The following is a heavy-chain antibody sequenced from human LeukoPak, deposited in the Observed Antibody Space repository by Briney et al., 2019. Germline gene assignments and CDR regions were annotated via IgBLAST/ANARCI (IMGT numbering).Heavy chain of an antibody. D-gene: IGHD1-1*01. Sequence: GGSLRLSCAASGFTFSSYAMHWVRQAPGKGLEWVAVISYDGSNKYYADSVKGRFTISRDNSKNTLYLQMNSLRAEDTAVYYCARDLDWNVRNSFDYCGQGTLVTVSS. V-gene: IGHV3-30-3*01. CDR1: GFTFSSYA. CDR3: ARDLDWNVRNSFDY. CDR2: ISYDGSNK. J-gene: IGHJ4*02.